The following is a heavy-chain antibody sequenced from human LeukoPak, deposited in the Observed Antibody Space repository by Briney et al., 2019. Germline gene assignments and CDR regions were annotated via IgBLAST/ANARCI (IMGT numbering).Heavy chain of an antibody. V-gene: IGHV3-66*01. CDR3: AASYGKTPRSY. Sequence: GGSLRLSCVASGLTVSSDYMSWVRQAPGKGLEWVSVIYSGDSTYYADSVKGRFIISRDNSKNTLYLQMNSLRAEDTAVYYCAASYGKTPRSYWGQGTLVTVSS. CDR2: IYSGDST. J-gene: IGHJ4*02. CDR1: GLTVSSDY. D-gene: IGHD5-18*01.